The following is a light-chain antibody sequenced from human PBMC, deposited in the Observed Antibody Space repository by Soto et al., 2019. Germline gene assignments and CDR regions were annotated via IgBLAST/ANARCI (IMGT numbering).Light chain of an antibody. CDR2: WAS. CDR1: QSVLYSSNNNNY. J-gene: IGKJ4*01. V-gene: IGKV4-1*01. CDR3: QQFHSSPLN. Sequence: DIVMTQSPDSLAVSRGERTTISCKSSQSVLYSSNNNNYLAWYQQKPGQPPNLHIYWASTRESGVAARFSGSGFGTDVTLTIGSLQSKDVANYYCQQFHSSPLNFGGGTKVEI.